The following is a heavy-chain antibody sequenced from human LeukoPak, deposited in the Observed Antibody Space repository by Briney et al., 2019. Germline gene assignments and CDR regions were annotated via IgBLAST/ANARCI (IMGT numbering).Heavy chain of an antibody. CDR2: ISAYNGNT. D-gene: IGHD2-15*01. Sequence: ASVNVSCKSSGYTFTSYGISWVRQAPGQGLEWMGWISAYNGNTNYAQKLQGRVTMTTDTSTSTAYMELRSLRSDDTAVYYCARDLVLGGYCSGGSCYPQDYWGQGTLVTVSS. CDR1: GYTFTSYG. V-gene: IGHV1-18*01. J-gene: IGHJ4*02. CDR3: ARDLVLGGYCSGGSCYPQDY.